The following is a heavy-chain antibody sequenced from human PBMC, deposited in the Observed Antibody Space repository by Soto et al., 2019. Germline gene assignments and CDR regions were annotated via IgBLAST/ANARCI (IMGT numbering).Heavy chain of an antibody. V-gene: IGHV1-3*01. D-gene: IGHD2-15*01. CDR2: INPDNGNT. J-gene: IGHJ5*02. Sequence: ASVKVSCKASGYTFTRYTMNWVRQAPGQRLEWMGWINPDNGNTKSSQQFQDRVTITRATSASTAYMDLSSLRSEDTAVYYCARGIATGQLDPWGQGTLVTVSS. CDR3: ARGIATGQLDP. CDR1: GYTFTRYT.